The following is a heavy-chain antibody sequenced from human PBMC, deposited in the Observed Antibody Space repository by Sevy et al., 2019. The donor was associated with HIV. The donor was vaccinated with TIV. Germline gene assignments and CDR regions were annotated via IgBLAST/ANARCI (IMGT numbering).Heavy chain of an antibody. V-gene: IGHV3-53*01. CDR2: IYSGGST. J-gene: IGHJ5*02. CDR3: ARGYDSSGYSIGWFDP. CDR1: GFTVSSNY. Sequence: GGSLRLSCAASGFTVSSNYMSWVRQAPGKGLEWVSVIYSGGSTYYADSVKGRFTISRDNSKNTLYLQMNSLRAEDTAVYYCARGYDSSGYSIGWFDPWGQGTLDTVSS. D-gene: IGHD3-22*01.